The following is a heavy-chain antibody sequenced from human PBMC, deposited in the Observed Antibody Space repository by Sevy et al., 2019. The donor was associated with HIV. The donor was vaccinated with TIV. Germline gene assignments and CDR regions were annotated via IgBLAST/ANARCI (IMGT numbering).Heavy chain of an antibody. CDR2: ISSSGSTI. CDR3: ARANDYGDYGVYYMDV. V-gene: IGHV3-48*03. D-gene: IGHD4-17*01. J-gene: IGHJ6*03. Sequence: GGSLRLSCAASGFTFSSYEMNWVRQAPGKGLEWVSYISSSGSTIYYADSVKGRFTISRDNAKKSLYLQMNILRAEDTAVYYCARANDYGDYGVYYMDVWGKGTTVTVSS. CDR1: GFTFSSYE.